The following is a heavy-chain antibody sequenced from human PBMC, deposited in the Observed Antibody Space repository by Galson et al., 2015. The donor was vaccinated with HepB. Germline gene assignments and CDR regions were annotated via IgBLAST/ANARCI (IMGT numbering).Heavy chain of an antibody. V-gene: IGHV3-30*04. CDR3: ARKDYYYDSSGHPGYYFDY. D-gene: IGHD3-22*01. CDR2: ISYDGSNK. CDR1: GFTFSSYA. J-gene: IGHJ4*02. Sequence: SLRLSCAASGFTFSSYAMHWVRQAPGKGLEWVAVISYDGSNKYYADSVKGRFTISRDNSKNTLYLQMNSLRAEDTAVYYCARKDYYYDSSGHPGYYFDYWGQGTLVTVSS.